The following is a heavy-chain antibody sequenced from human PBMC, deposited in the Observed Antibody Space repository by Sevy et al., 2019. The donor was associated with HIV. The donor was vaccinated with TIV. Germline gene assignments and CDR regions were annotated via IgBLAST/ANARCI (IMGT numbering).Heavy chain of an antibody. CDR3: ARDKGTGSYWFDP. Sequence: GGSLRLSCAASGFTVSSNYMSWVRQAPGKGLEWVSVIYSGGSAYYADTVKGRFTISRDNSKNTLYLQMNSLRAEDTAVYYCARDKGTGSYWFDPWGQGTLVTVSS. CDR1: GFTVSSNY. J-gene: IGHJ5*02. V-gene: IGHV3-53*01. CDR2: IYSGGSA.